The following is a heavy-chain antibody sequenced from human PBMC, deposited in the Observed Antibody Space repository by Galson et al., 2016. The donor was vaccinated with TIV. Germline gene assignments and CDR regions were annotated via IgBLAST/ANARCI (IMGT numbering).Heavy chain of an antibody. D-gene: IGHD6-19*01. V-gene: IGHV3-30*04. CDR2: ISYDGNYK. J-gene: IGHJ6*02. CDR1: GFTFRSSA. CDR3: AREDHQYGCGWYSYYYYYGMEI. Sequence: SLRLSCAASGFTFRSSAMYWVRQAPGKGLQCVAIISYDGNYKYYADSVKGRFTISRDNSKNTLYLQMNGLRPADTALYYCAREDHQYGCGWYSYYYYYGMEIWGEGTTGTVS.